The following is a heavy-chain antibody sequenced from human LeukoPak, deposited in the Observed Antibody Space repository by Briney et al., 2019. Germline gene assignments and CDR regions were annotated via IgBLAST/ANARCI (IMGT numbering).Heavy chain of an antibody. Sequence: PGGSLRLSCAASGFTFSSYAMSWVRQAPGKGLEWVSGISGSGGNTYYADSVKGRFTISRDNSKSTLSLQMNSLRAEDTAVYYCAEGNSVVVVTAIGYLGQGTLVTVSS. CDR1: GFTFSSYA. J-gene: IGHJ4*02. CDR3: AEGNSVVVVTAIGY. CDR2: ISGSGGNT. D-gene: IGHD2-21*02. V-gene: IGHV3-23*01.